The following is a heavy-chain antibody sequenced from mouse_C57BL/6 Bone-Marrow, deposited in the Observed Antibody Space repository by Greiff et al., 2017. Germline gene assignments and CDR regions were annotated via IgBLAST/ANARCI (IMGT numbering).Heavy chain of an antibody. CDR1: GFSLTSYG. V-gene: IGHV2-9*01. J-gene: IGHJ4*01. D-gene: IGHD2-13*01. CDR2: IWGGGGT. CDR3: AKRGDFPMDY. Sequence: QVQLKESGPGLVAPSQSLSITCTVSGFSLTSYGVDWVRQPPGKGLEWLGGIWGGGGTNYNSALMSRLSISTYNSMSQIFLTMNSLQTDDTAMYYCAKRGDFPMDYWGQGTSVTVSS.